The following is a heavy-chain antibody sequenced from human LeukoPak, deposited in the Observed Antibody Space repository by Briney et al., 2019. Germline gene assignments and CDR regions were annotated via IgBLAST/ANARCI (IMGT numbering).Heavy chain of an antibody. CDR1: GGSFSGYY. Sequence: SETLSLTCAVYGGSFSGYYWSWIRQPPGKGLEWIGETNHSGSTNYNPSLKSRVTISVDTSKNQFSLKLSSVTAADTAVYYCARLLTILGWFDPWGQGTLVTVSS. CDR2: TNHSGST. V-gene: IGHV4-34*01. CDR3: ARLLTILGWFDP. J-gene: IGHJ5*02. D-gene: IGHD3-10*01.